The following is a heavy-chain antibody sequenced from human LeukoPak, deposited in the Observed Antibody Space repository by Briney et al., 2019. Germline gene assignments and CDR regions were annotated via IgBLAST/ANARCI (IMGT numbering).Heavy chain of an antibody. CDR3: ATTDGRDGNSGY. J-gene: IGHJ4*02. D-gene: IGHD4-23*01. CDR2: VNHSGKT. CDR1: GGSLKGFH. Sequence: PSETLSLTRAVEGGSLKGFHWSWIPQPPGKGLGWIGEVNHSGKTNYNPSLKGRLTISVDTSKSQVFLKLKSVTAADTAVYFCATTDGRDGNSGYWGQGTLVTVSS. V-gene: IGHV4-34*01.